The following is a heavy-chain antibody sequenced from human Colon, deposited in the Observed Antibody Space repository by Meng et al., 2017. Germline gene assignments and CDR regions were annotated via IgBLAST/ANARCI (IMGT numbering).Heavy chain of an antibody. Sequence: GSLRLSCTVSGGSISSSSYYWGWIRQPPGKGLEWIGSIYYSGSTYYNPSLKSRVTISVDTSKNQFSLKLRSVTAADTAVYYCARGRGGSTDYWGQGTLVTVSS. D-gene: IGHD3-10*01. V-gene: IGHV4-39*07. CDR2: IYYSGST. CDR1: GGSISSSSYY. CDR3: ARGRGGSTDY. J-gene: IGHJ4*02.